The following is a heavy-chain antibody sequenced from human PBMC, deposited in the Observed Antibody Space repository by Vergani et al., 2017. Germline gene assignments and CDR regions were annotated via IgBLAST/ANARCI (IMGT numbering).Heavy chain of an antibody. CDR3: AHRHRTMTTVTTAFDI. D-gene: IGHD4-17*01. Sequence: QIPLKESGPTLVKPTQTLTLTCTFSGFSLSTSGVGVGWIRQPPGKALEWLALIYWDDDKRYSPSLKSRLTITKDTSKNQVVLTMTNMDPVDTATYYCAHRHRTMTTVTTAFDIWGQGTMVTVSS. J-gene: IGHJ3*02. CDR2: IYWDDDK. CDR1: GFSLSTSGVG. V-gene: IGHV2-5*02.